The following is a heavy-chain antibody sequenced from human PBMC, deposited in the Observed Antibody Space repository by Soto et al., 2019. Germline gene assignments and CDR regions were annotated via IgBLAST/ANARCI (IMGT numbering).Heavy chain of an antibody. CDR1: GGSISGNSAA. Sequence: SQTLSLTCDISGGSISGNSAAWSWIRQSPSRGLEWLGRTYYRSNWYYDYATSVKSRITINPDTSKNQFSLHLSSVTPEDTAVYYCARAAPAPAWIYDYYYGMDVWGQGTTVTVPS. CDR3: ARAAPAPAWIYDYYYGMDV. D-gene: IGHD6-25*01. V-gene: IGHV6-1*01. CDR2: TYYRSNWYY. J-gene: IGHJ6*02.